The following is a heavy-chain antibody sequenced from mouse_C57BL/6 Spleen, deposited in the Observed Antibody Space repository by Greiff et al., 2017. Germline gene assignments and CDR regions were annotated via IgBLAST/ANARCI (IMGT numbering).Heavy chain of an antibody. CDR3: ARNIYEYDPYGYFDV. CDR2: IYPGSGNT. V-gene: IGHV1-84*01. D-gene: IGHD2-4*01. CDR1: GYTFTDYY. J-gene: IGHJ1*03. Sequence: QVQLQQSGPELVKPGASVKISCKASGYTFTDYYINWVKQRPGQGLEWIGWIYPGSGNTKYNEKFKGKATLPVDTSSSTAYMQLSSLPAEYAAVYFCARNIYEYDPYGYFDVWGTGTTVTVSS.